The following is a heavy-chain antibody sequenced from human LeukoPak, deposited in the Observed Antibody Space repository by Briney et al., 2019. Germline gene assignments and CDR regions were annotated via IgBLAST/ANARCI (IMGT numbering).Heavy chain of an antibody. CDR1: GFTFSSYA. V-gene: IGHV3-30-3*01. Sequence: GGSLRLSCAASGFTFSSYAMHWVRQAPGKGLEWVAVISYDGSNKYYADSVKGRFTISRDNSKNTLYLQMNSLRAEDTAVYYCASPTVAGTDYWGQGTLVTVSS. CDR3: ASPTVAGTDY. CDR2: ISYDGSNK. J-gene: IGHJ4*02. D-gene: IGHD6-19*01.